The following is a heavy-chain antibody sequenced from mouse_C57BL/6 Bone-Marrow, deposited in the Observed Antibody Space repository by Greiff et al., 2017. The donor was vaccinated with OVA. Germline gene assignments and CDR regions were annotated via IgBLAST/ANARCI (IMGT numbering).Heavy chain of an antibody. CDR3: ARRGYGSSFGWYVDV. D-gene: IGHD1-1*01. V-gene: IGHV1-81*01. CDR2: IYPRSGNT. Sequence: VQLQQSGAELARPGASVKLSCKASGYTFTSYGISWVKQRTGQGLEWIGEIYPRSGNTYYNEKFKGKATLTADKSSSTAYMELRSLTSEDSAVYFCARRGYGSSFGWYVDVWGTGTTVTVSS. CDR1: GYTFTSYG. J-gene: IGHJ1*03.